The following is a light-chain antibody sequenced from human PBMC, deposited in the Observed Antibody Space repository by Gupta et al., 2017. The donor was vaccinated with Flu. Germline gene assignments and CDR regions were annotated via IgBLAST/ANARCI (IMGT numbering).Light chain of an antibody. J-gene: IGKJ4*01. CDR1: QSVSSY. V-gene: IGKV3-11*01. CDR3: QHRSNWQA. Sequence: EIVLTQSPATLSLSPGERATLSCRASQSVSSYLAWYQQKPGQAPRLLIYVASNRATGIPDRFSGSGSGTDFTLTSSSREPEDFAVYYVQHRSNWQAFGGGTKVEIK. CDR2: VAS.